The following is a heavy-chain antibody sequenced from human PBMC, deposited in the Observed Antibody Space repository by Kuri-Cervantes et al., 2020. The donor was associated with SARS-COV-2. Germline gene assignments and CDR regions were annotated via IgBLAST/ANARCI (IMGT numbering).Heavy chain of an antibody. Sequence: SVKVSCKASGYIFTSYYLHWVRQAPGQGLEWMGGIIPIFGTANYAQKFQGRVTMTTDESTSTAYMELGSLRSEDTAVYYCASTFFYYDILTGYYSYWGQGTLVTVSS. J-gene: IGHJ4*02. CDR3: ASTFFYYDILTGYYSY. D-gene: IGHD3-9*01. CDR2: IIPIFGTA. V-gene: IGHV1-69*05. CDR1: GYIFTSYY.